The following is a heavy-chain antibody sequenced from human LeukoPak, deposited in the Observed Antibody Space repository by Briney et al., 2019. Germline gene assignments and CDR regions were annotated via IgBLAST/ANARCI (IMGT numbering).Heavy chain of an antibody. CDR2: INPTGTGT. Sequence: ASVKVSCKASRYTFTNYYMHWVRQAPGQGLEWMGLINPTGTGTNYAQKFRGRVTTTRDTSTTTVYMELSSLTSEDTAVYYCAREEYGGYFDYWGQGTLVTVSS. J-gene: IGHJ4*02. CDR1: RYTFTNYY. V-gene: IGHV1-46*01. D-gene: IGHD2-21*01. CDR3: AREEYGGYFDY.